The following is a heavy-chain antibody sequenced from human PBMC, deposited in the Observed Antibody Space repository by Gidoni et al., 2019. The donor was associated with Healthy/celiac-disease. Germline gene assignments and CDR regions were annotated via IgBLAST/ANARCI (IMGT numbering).Heavy chain of an antibody. CDR1: GYSFNSYW. CDR2: IYPGDSDT. Sequence: EVQLVQSGAEVKKLGESLKISCKGSGYSFNSYWIGWVRQMPGKGLEWMGIIYPGDSDTRYSPSFQGQVTISADKSISTAYLQWSSLKASDTAMYYCARRGWAWWEPRKGAFDIWGQGTMVTVSS. V-gene: IGHV5-51*01. D-gene: IGHD1-26*01. J-gene: IGHJ3*02. CDR3: ARRGWAWWEPRKGAFDI.